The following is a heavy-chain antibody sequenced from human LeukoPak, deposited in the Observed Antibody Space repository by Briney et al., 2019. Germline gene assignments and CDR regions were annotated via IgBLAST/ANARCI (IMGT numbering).Heavy chain of an antibody. D-gene: IGHD2-2*01. CDR3: ARENQYCSSTSCYLNWFDP. J-gene: IGHJ5*02. CDR2: IYYSGST. Sequence: SQTLSLTCTVSGGSISSGGYYWSWIRQHPGRGLEWIGYIYYSGSTYYNPSLKSRVTISVDTSKNQFSLKLSSVTAADTAVYYCARENQYCSSTSCYLNWFDPWGQGTLVTVSS. V-gene: IGHV4-31*03. CDR1: GGSISSGGYY.